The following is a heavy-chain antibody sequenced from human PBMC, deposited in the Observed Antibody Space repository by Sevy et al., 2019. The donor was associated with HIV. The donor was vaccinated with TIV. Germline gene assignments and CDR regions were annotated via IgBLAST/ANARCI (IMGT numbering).Heavy chain of an antibody. CDR2: ISYDGNNK. V-gene: IGHV3-30-3*01. CDR3: ARDRAPSISAVGGFDY. CDR1: GFTFSNYA. J-gene: IGHJ4*02. D-gene: IGHD6-13*01. Sequence: GGSLRLSCAPSGFTFSNYAMHWVRQAPGKGLEWVAIISYDGNNKYYADSVKGRFTISRDNSKNKLNLQMNSLTARDTAIYYCARDRAPSISAVGGFDYWGQGTLVTVSS.